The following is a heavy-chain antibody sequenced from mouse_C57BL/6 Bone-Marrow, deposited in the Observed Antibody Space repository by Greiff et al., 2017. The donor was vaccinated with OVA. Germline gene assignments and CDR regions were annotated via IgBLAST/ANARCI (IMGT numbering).Heavy chain of an antibody. Sequence: EVKLVESGGGLVQPGGSLKLSCAASGFTFSDYYMYWVRQTPEKRLEWVAYISNGGGSTYYPDTVKGRFTISRDNAKNTLYLQMSRLKSEDTAMYYCARRLGLYAMDYWGQGTSVTVSS. CDR1: GFTFSDYY. V-gene: IGHV5-12*01. CDR2: ISNGGGST. CDR3: ARRLGLYAMDY. J-gene: IGHJ4*01. D-gene: IGHD3-3*01.